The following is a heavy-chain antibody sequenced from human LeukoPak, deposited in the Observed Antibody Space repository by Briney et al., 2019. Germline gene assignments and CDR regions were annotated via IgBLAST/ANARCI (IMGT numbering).Heavy chain of an antibody. CDR3: VQVRLAGLFDP. CDR2: IHDSGSA. V-gene: IGHV4-59*02. Sequence: SETLSLTCTVSGASVSPYYWTWIRQPPGKRLEWLGYIHDSGSANYNPSLNSRLTMSLDASKNQFSLKLSSVSAADTAVYYCVQVRLAGLFDPWGQGTLVTVSS. D-gene: IGHD3-3*02. J-gene: IGHJ5*02. CDR1: GASVSPYY.